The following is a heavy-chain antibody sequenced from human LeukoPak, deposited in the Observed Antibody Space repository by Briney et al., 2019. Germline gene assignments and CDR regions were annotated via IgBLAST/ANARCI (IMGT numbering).Heavy chain of an antibody. Sequence: GGSLRLSCAAFGFPFSDAWMSWVRQAPGKGLEWVGRIESKTDSGTTEYAAPVKGRFTISRDDSKNTLYLQMNSLKTEDTAVYYCTRDEGDDYFDNWGQGTLVTVFS. J-gene: IGHJ4*02. D-gene: IGHD3-16*01. CDR3: TRDEGDDYFDN. CDR1: GFPFSDAW. V-gene: IGHV3-15*04. CDR2: IESKTDSGTT.